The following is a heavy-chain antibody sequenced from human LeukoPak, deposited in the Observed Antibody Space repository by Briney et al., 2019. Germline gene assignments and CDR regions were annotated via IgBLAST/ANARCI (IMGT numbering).Heavy chain of an antibody. Sequence: SETLSLTCTVSGGSISSYYWSWIRQPPGKGLEWIGYIYYSGSTNYNPSLKSRVTISVDTSKNQFSLKLSSVTAADTAVYYCAREKSYYDFWSGHPSDVFDYWGQGTLVTVSS. V-gene: IGHV4-59*12. CDR1: GGSISSYY. D-gene: IGHD3-3*01. J-gene: IGHJ4*02. CDR2: IYYSGST. CDR3: AREKSYYDFWSGHPSDVFDY.